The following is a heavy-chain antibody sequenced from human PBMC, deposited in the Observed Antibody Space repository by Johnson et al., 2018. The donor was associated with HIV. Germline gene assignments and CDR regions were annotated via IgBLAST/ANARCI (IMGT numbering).Heavy chain of an antibody. V-gene: IGHV3-66*01. CDR1: GFIFSDYY. J-gene: IGHJ3*02. D-gene: IGHD6-19*01. CDR2: IYSGGST. Sequence: MQLVESGGGLVKPGGSQRLSCAASGFIFSDYYMTWIRQAPGKGLEWVSVIYSGGSTYYADSVKGRFTSSRDNSKNTLYLQMNSLRAEDTTVYYCARDRLYSSGWYGTDAFDIWGQGTMVTVSS. CDR3: ARDRLYSSGWYGTDAFDI.